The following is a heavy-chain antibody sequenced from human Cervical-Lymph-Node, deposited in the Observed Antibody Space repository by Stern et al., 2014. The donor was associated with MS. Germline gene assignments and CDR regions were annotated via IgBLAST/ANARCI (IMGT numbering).Heavy chain of an antibody. V-gene: IGHV4-4*08. Sequence: QVQLQESGPGLVKPSETLSLTCTVSGGSIGRYYWSWVRQPPGKSLEWIGYIYNNGNTNYNPSLKSRVSMSVDTSKNQFSLNLTSVTAADTAVYYCTRDGRSSLSEYFQTWGQGSLVTVSS. CDR3: TRDGRSSLSEYFQT. J-gene: IGHJ1*01. CDR1: GGSIGRYY. D-gene: IGHD6-6*01. CDR2: IYNNGNT.